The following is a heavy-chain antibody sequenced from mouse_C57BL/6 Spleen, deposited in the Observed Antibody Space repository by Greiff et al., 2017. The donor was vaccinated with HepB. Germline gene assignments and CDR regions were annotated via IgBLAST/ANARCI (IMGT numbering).Heavy chain of an antibody. Sequence: EVKLMESGGGLVQPKGSLKLSCAASGFTFNTYAMHWVRQAPGKGLEWVARIRRKSSNYATYYADSVKDRFTISRDDSQSMLYLQMNNLKTEDTARYYWVRGGDFHYYGSSSYYYAMDYWGQGTSVTVSS. CDR3: VRGGDFHYYGSSSYYYAMDY. V-gene: IGHV10-3*01. D-gene: IGHD1-1*01. J-gene: IGHJ4*01. CDR2: IRRKSSNYAT. CDR1: GFTFNTYA.